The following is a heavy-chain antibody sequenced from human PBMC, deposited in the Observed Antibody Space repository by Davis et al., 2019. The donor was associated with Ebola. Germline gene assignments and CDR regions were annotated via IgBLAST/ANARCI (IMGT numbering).Heavy chain of an antibody. Sequence: SETLSLTCAVYGGSFSGYYWSWIRQPPGKGLEWIGEINHSGSTNYNPSPKSRVTISVDTSKNQFSLKLGSVTAADTAVYYCARGVSLYYYYGMDVWGQGTTVTVSS. CDR1: GGSFSGYY. J-gene: IGHJ6*02. CDR3: ARGVSLYYYYGMDV. CDR2: INHSGST. V-gene: IGHV4-34*01.